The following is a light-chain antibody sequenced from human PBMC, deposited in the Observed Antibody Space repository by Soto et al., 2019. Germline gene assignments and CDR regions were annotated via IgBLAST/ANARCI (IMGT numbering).Light chain of an antibody. CDR1: QSVSSSY. V-gene: IGKV3-20*01. Sequence: LTRPPGSISMSPGERATLSCRASQSVSSSYLAWYQQKPGQAPRLLIYGASTRATGIPDRFSGSGSGTDFTLTISRLEPEDFAVYYCQQYGNSPRLTFGGGTKVDI. CDR2: GAS. CDR3: QQYGNSPRLT. J-gene: IGKJ4*01.